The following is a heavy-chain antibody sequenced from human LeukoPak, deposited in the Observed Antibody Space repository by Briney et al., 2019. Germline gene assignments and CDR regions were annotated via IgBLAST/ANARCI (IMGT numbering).Heavy chain of an antibody. J-gene: IGHJ5*02. CDR3: AISRYKFGELPNWFDP. V-gene: IGHV1-24*01. D-gene: IGHD3-10*01. CDR1: GYTLTELS. CDR2: FDPEDGET. Sequence: GPSVKVSCKVSGYTLTELSMHWVRQAPGKGLEWMGGFDPEDGETIYAQKFQGRVTMTEDTSTDTAYMELSSLRSEDTAVYYCAISRYKFGELPNWFDPWGQGTLVTVSS.